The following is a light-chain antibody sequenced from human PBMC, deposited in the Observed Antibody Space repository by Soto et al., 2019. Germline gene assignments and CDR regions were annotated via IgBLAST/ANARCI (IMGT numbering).Light chain of an antibody. J-gene: IGKJ5*01. CDR3: QQRSNWPIT. Sequence: EIVLTQSPATLSLSPGERATLSCRASQTVRSYLAWYQQKPGQAPRLLIYDASNRATGIPARFSGSGSGADFTLTVSSLEPDDLAVYYCQQRSNWPITFGQGTRLEIK. V-gene: IGKV3-11*01. CDR1: QTVRSY. CDR2: DAS.